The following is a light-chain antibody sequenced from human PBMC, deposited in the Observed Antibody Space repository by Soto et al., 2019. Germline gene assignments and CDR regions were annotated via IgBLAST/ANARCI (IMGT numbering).Light chain of an antibody. CDR2: GAS. J-gene: IGKJ1*01. V-gene: IGKV3-20*01. Sequence: EVVMTQSPATLSVSPGERATLSCRASESVSRNVAWYQQKPGQAPRLLIYGASSRATGIPDRFSGSGSGTDFSLTIRRLEPDDFAVYYCQKYGNFWTFGQGTKVDIK. CDR3: QKYGNFWT. CDR1: ESVSRN.